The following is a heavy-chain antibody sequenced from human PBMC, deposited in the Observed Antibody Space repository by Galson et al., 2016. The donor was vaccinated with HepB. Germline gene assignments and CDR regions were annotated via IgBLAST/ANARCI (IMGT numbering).Heavy chain of an antibody. CDR1: GLTFSTYG. CDR2: ISYDGKSE. CDR3: AKRPYSYGWHYGMDV. J-gene: IGHJ6*02. Sequence: SLRLSCAASGLTFSTYGMHWVRQAPGKGLEWVALISYDGKSESYADSVKGRVTISRDNSKNILYLQMKSLRDEDTAVYYCAKRPYSYGWHYGMDVWGQGTTVTVSS. D-gene: IGHD5-18*01. V-gene: IGHV3-30*18.